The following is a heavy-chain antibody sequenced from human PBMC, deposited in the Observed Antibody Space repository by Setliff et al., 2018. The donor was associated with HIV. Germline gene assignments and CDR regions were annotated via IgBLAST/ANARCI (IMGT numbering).Heavy chain of an antibody. D-gene: IGHD1-26*01. CDR2: INHSGAT. V-gene: IGHV4-34*01. CDR3: ARYSGLGIDY. CDR1: DGSISSDDYY. Sequence: SETLSLTCTVSDGSISSDDYYWTWIRQSPGKGLEWIGEINHSGATTYKPSLKSRATISVDTSKKQFSLKLNSVNAADTATYYCARYSGLGIDYWGQGTLVTVSS. J-gene: IGHJ4*02.